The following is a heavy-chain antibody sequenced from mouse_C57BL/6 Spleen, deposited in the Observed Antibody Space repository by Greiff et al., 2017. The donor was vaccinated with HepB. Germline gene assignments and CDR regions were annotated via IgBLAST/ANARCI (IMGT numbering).Heavy chain of an antibody. Sequence: DVMLVESGGGLVQPGGSLKLSCAASGFTFSDYYMYWVRQTPEKRLEWVAYISNGGGSTYYPDTVKGRFTISRDNAKNTLYLQMSRLKSEDTAMYYCARRVRLWYFDVWGTGTTVTVSS. CDR3: ARRVRLWYFDV. CDR1: GFTFSDYY. D-gene: IGHD2-14*01. J-gene: IGHJ1*03. CDR2: ISNGGGST. V-gene: IGHV5-12*01.